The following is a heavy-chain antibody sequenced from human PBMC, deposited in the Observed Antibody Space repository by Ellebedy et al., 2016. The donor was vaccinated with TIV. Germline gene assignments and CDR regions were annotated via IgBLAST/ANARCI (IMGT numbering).Heavy chain of an antibody. CDR1: GYTFTAYY. V-gene: IGHV1-2*02. CDR3: ARGDIVVVPAAAAHYFDD. Sequence: AASVKVSCKASGYTFTAYYLHWVRQAPGQGLEWVGWINPNSGGPNYAQKVQDRVTMTRDTSISTAYMELSRLTSDDTAVYYGARGDIVVVPAAAAHYFDDWGQGTLVAVSS. D-gene: IGHD2-2*01. J-gene: IGHJ4*02. CDR2: INPNSGGP.